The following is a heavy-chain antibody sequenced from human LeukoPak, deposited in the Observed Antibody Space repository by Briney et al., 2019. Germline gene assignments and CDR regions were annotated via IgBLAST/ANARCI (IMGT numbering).Heavy chain of an antibody. D-gene: IGHD3-22*01. CDR3: ARVDDSSGYSYYFDY. Sequence: ASVRVSCKASGYTFTSYYMHWVRQAPGQGLEWMGIINPSGGSTSYAQKFQGRVTMTRDTSTSTVYMELSSLRSEDTAVYYCARVDDSSGYSYYFDYWGQGTLVTVSS. V-gene: IGHV1-46*01. CDR1: GYTFTSYY. J-gene: IGHJ4*02. CDR2: INPSGGST.